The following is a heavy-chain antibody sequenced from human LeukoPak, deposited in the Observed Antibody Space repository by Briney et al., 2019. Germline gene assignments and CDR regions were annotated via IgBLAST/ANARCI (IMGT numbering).Heavy chain of an antibody. CDR2: IYSGGST. Sequence: GGSLRLSCAASGFTVSRNYMSWVRQAPGKGLEWVSVIYSGGSTYYADSVKGRFTISRDNSKNTLYLQMNSLRAEDTAVYYCARERGGFGELFVYSSHYYYMDVWGKGTTVTVSS. CDR3: ARERGGFGELFVYSSHYYYMDV. D-gene: IGHD3-10*01. V-gene: IGHV3-66*01. CDR1: GFTVSRNY. J-gene: IGHJ6*03.